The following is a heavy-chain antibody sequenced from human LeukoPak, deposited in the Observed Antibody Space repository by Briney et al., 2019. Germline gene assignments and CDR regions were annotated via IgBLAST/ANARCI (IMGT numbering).Heavy chain of an antibody. CDR2: INIDERIT. V-gene: IGHV3-74*01. J-gene: IGHJ4*02. CDR3: FREGGD. Sequence: RPGGSLRLSCVASGFTFSSHVMGWVRQAPGKGLVWVSYINIDERITGYADSVKGRFTISRDNGKNTLYLQMNSLRVEDTAIYYCFREGGDWGQGTLVTVSS. D-gene: IGHD3-10*01. CDR1: GFTFSSHV.